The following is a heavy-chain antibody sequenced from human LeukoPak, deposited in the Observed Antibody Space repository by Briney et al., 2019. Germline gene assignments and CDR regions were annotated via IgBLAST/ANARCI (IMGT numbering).Heavy chain of an antibody. CDR1: GFTFSSYA. V-gene: IGHV3-23*01. J-gene: IGHJ4*02. CDR2: ISGSGFTT. Sequence: PGGSLRLSCAASGFTFSSYAMNWVRQAPGKGLEWVSSISGSGFTTYYADSVKGRFTISRDNFEYTLYLHMDSLRAEDTALYYCAKLVDGGNYFYFDYWGQGTLVTVSS. D-gene: IGHD4/OR15-4a*01. CDR3: AKLVDGGNYFYFDY.